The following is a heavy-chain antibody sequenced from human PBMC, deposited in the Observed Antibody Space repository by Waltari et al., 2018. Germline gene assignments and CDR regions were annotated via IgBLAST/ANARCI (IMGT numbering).Heavy chain of an antibody. CDR1: GYPFTGNA. CDR2: INPKNGDT. D-gene: IGHD3-22*01. Sequence: LVQSGAEVKKPGASVKVCCTASGYPFTGNAILWVRQAPGQGLEWMGRINPKNGDTHYAQKFQGRVAMTTDTSTNTAFMELHSLRSDDTAVYYCLRDSSGSHFDYWGQGTLVTVSS. CDR3: LRDSSGSHFDY. J-gene: IGHJ4*02. V-gene: IGHV1-2*06.